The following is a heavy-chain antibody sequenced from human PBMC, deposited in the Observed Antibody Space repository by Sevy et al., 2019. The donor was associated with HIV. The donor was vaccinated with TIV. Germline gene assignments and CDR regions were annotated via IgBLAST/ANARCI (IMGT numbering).Heavy chain of an antibody. J-gene: IGHJ4*02. Sequence: GESLKISCAASGFTFSANWMNWVRQAPGKGLEWVANIKGDGSDKHYVDSVEGRFTISRDNAKNLLYLQMNSLRVEDTAVYYCAHETFRRFETWGQGTLVTVSS. D-gene: IGHD3-16*01. V-gene: IGHV3-7*01. CDR2: IKGDGSDK. CDR3: AHETFRRFET. CDR1: GFTFSANW.